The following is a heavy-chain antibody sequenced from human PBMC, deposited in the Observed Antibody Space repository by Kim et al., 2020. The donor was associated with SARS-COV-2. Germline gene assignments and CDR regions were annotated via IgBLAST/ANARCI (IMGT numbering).Heavy chain of an antibody. CDR2: INGDGSST. CDR3: ARGRNETSGYYSQ. CDR1: GFTFSDYW. D-gene: IGHD3-22*01. Sequence: GGSLRLSCAASGFTFSDYWMHWVRQAPGKGLIWVSRINGDGSSTSGADSVKGRFTISRDNAKNTLYLQMSSLRAEDTAVYYCARGRNETSGYYSQWGQGALVTVSS. J-gene: IGHJ4*02. V-gene: IGHV3-74*01.